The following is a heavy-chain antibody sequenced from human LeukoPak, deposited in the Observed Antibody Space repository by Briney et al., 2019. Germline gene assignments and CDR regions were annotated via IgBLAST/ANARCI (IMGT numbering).Heavy chain of an antibody. V-gene: IGHV4-39*01. CDR2: IYYSGST. J-gene: IGHJ4*02. CDR3: ARQDYGDYAFDY. Sequence: SETLSLTCTVSGGSISSSSYYWGWIRQPPGKGLEWIGNIYYSGSTYYNPSLKSRVTISVDTSKNQFSLKLSSVTAADTAVYYCARQDYGDYAFDYWGQGILVTVSS. CDR1: GGSISSSSYY. D-gene: IGHD4-17*01.